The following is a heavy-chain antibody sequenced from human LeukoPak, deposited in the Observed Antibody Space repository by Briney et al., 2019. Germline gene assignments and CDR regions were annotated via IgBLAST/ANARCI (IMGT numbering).Heavy chain of an antibody. V-gene: IGHV2-5*02. Sequence: SGPTLVNPTQTLTLTCTFSGFSLSTSGVGVGWIRQPPGKALESLALIYWDDDKRYSPSLKSRLTITKDTSKNQVVLTMTNMDPVDTATYYYAHRGYYDYVWGSYNAFDIWGQGTMVTVSS. CDR2: IYWDDDK. CDR3: AHRGYYDYVWGSYNAFDI. J-gene: IGHJ3*02. CDR1: GFSLSTSGVG. D-gene: IGHD3-16*01.